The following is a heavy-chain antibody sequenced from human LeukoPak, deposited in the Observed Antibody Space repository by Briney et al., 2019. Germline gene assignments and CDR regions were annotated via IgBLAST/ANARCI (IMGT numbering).Heavy chain of an antibody. CDR3: ASLLNGGVAHWFDP. Sequence: SETLSLTRTVSGGSISNSNYYWGWIRQPPGKGLEWIGNIYYSGSTYYNPPLKSRVTISVDTSKNQFSLKLSSVTAADTAVYYCASLLNGGVAHWFDPWGQGTLVTVSS. CDR2: IYYSGST. D-gene: IGHD7-27*01. CDR1: GGSISNSNYY. V-gene: IGHV4-39*01. J-gene: IGHJ5*02.